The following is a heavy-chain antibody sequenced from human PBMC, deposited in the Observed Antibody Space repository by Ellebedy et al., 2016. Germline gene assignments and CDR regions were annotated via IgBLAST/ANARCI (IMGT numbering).Heavy chain of an antibody. CDR2: LYSGGTI. CDR3: AKGNAVPGPEPLDF. J-gene: IGHJ4*02. CDR1: GFTVSGNY. D-gene: IGHD6-19*01. Sequence: GGSLRLSCAASGFTVSGNYMSWVRQAPGKGLEWVSTLYSGGTILYADSVKGRFTISRDNSKNTLYLQMNSLTVEDTAAYYCAKGNAVPGPEPLDFWGQGTLVTVSS. V-gene: IGHV3-66*01.